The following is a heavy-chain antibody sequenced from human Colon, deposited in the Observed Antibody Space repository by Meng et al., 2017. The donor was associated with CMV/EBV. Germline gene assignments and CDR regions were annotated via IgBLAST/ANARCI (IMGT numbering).Heavy chain of an antibody. V-gene: IGHV4-30-4*08. CDR3: ARVPYYDYVWGSYRYDDAFDI. Sequence: LRLSCTVSGGSISSGDYYWSWIRQPPGKGLEWIGYIYYSGSTYYNPSLKSRVTISVDTSKNQFSLKLSSVTAADTAVYYCARVPYYDYVWGSYRYDDAFDIWGQGTMVTVSS. CDR2: IYYSGST. D-gene: IGHD3-16*02. J-gene: IGHJ3*02. CDR1: GGSISSGDYY.